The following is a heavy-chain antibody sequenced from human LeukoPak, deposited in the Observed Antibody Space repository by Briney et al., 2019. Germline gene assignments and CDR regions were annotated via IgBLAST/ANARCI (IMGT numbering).Heavy chain of an antibody. J-gene: IGHJ5*02. CDR2: IPFGGTNK. V-gene: IGHV3-30*02. Sequence: PGGSLRLSCAASGFTFNTYAMHWVRQAPGQGLELVAFIPFGGTNKYHADSVKGRFTISRDNSKSTVYLQMNSLRADDTAVYYCAKIWRAGITMIVVALDPWGQGTLVTVSS. CDR3: AKIWRAGITMIVVALDP. CDR1: GFTFNTYA. D-gene: IGHD3-22*01.